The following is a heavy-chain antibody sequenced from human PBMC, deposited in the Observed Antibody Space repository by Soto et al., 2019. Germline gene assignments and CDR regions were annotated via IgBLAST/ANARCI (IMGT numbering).Heavy chain of an antibody. CDR1: GGTFSSYA. CDR2: IIPIFGTA. CDR3: ARGRDSGYSHAYYYGMDV. D-gene: IGHD5-12*01. J-gene: IGHJ6*02. V-gene: IGHV1-69*01. Sequence: QVQLVQSGAEVKKPGSSVKVSCKASGGTFSSYAISWVRQAPGQGLEWMGGIIPIFGTANYAQKFQGRVTITADESTSTAYMELSSLRSEDTAVYYCARGRDSGYSHAYYYGMDVWGQGTTVTVSS.